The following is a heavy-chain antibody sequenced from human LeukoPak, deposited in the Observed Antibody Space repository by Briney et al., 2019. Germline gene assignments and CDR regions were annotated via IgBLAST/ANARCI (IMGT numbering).Heavy chain of an antibody. CDR1: GYTFTGFY. CDR2: IYPKTGGT. V-gene: IGHV1-2*02. J-gene: IGHJ4*02. CDR3: ARSHIRWGYRHFDF. Sequence: ASVKVSCKASGYTFTGFYMHWLRQAPGHGLEWMGWIYPKTGGTNYAQQFQGRVTMTADTSSSTAYMELSGLPSGDTALFFCARSHIRWGYRHFDFWGQGTLLTVSS. D-gene: IGHD7-27*01.